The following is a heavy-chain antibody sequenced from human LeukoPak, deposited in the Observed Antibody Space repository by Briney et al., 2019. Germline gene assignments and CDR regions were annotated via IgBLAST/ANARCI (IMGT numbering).Heavy chain of an antibody. D-gene: IGHD7-27*01. Sequence: GGSLRLSCAASGFTFSSYTMSWVRQAPGKGLEWVSTITTSDGNTYYADSVKGRFTVSRDNSKNTLYLQMNSLRAEDTAVYYCARDGGLWVSAHWGDSWGRGTLVTVSS. CDR1: GFTFSSYT. CDR2: ITTSDGNT. V-gene: IGHV3-23*01. CDR3: ARDGGLWVSAHWGDS. J-gene: IGHJ4*02.